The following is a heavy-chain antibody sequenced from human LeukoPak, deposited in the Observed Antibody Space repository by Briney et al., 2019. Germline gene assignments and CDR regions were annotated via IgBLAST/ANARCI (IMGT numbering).Heavy chain of an antibody. CDR1: GFTFSSYS. CDR2: ISTSGSAI. CDR3: ARGGLGSWTSDS. Sequence: GGSLRLSCAASGFTFSSYSMNWVRQAPGKGLEWVSYISTSGSAIYYADSVKGRFSISRDNAKYSLFLQVNSLRAEDTAVYYCARGGLGSWTSDSWGQGTLVTVSS. J-gene: IGHJ5*02. D-gene: IGHD1-26*01. V-gene: IGHV3-48*04.